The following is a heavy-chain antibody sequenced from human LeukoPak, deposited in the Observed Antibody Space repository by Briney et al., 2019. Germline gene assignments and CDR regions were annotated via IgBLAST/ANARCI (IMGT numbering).Heavy chain of an antibody. Sequence: SETLSLTCTVSGGSISSSSHSWGWIRQPPGKGLEWIGTISDSGNTYYNPSLRSRVTISEDTSKNQFSLKLTSVTAADTAVYYCARQGDGGRAYDHWGQGILVTVSS. CDR3: ARQGDGGRAYDH. CDR2: ISDSGNT. V-gene: IGHV4-39*01. CDR1: GGSISSSSHS. D-gene: IGHD4-23*01. J-gene: IGHJ4*02.